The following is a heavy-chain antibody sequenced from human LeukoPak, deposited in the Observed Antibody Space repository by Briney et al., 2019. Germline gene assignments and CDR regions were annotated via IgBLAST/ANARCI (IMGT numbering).Heavy chain of an antibody. J-gene: IGHJ4*02. D-gene: IGHD3-10*01. V-gene: IGHV4-59*01. Sequence: SETLSLTCTVSGGSISSYYWSWIRQPPGKGLEWIGYIYYSGSTNYNPSLKSRVTISVDTSKNQFSLKLSSVTAADTAVYYCARDRGDYPYYFDYWGQGTLVTVSS. CDR1: GGSISSYY. CDR3: ARDRGDYPYYFDY. CDR2: IYYSGST.